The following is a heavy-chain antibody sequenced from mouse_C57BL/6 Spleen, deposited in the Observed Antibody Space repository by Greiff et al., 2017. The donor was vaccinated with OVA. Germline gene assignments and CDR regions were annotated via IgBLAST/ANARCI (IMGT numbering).Heavy chain of an antibody. D-gene: IGHD1-1*02. CDR1: GYTFTDYY. CDR2: INPNNGGT. J-gene: IGHJ2*01. Sequence: EVQLQQSGPELVKPGASVKISCKASGYTFTDYYMNWVKQSHGKSLEWIGDINPNNGGTSYNQKFKGKATLTVDKSSSTAYMELRSLTSEDSAVYYCAKQRAVGDYFDYWGQGTTLTVSS. CDR3: AKQRAVGDYFDY. V-gene: IGHV1-26*01.